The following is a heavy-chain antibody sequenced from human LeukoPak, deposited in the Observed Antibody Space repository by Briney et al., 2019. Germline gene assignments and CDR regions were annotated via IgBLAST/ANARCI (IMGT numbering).Heavy chain of an antibody. Sequence: PGGSLRLSCAASGFTFSNYAMSWVRQAPGKGLEWVSAISGSGGSTYYADSVKGRFTISRDNSKNTLYLQMNSLRAEDMAVYYCASEYSSGWYGAFDYWGQGTLVTVSS. CDR3: ASEYSSGWYGAFDY. CDR2: ISGSGGST. CDR1: GFTFSNYA. J-gene: IGHJ4*02. D-gene: IGHD6-19*01. V-gene: IGHV3-23*01.